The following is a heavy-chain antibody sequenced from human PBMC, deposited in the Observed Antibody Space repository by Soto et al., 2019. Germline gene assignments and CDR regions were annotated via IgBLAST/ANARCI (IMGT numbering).Heavy chain of an antibody. CDR2: VHHRKGA. J-gene: IGHJ4*02. CDR1: DISISRDFR. Sequence: SETLSLTCVVSDISISRDFRWCCVRQPLGKELTQIAEVHHRKGALYGPSMRCRVTVSADIFDTKLSMALHAVNTTDTGVYYCATARYWNLDSWGQGTPVTVSS. V-gene: IGHV4-4*02. CDR3: ATARYWNLDS. D-gene: IGHD1-1*01.